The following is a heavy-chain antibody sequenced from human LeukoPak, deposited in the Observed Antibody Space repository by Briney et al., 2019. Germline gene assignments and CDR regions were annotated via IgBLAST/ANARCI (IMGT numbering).Heavy chain of an antibody. CDR3: AKSPRIVGATRYYFDY. Sequence: GGSLRLSCAASGFTFSSYAMSWVRQAPGKGLEWVSAISGSGGSTYYADSVKGRFTISRDNSKNTLYLQMNSLRAEDTAVYYCAKSPRIVGATRYYFDYWGQGTLVTVSS. J-gene: IGHJ4*02. V-gene: IGHV3-23*01. CDR1: GFTFSSYA. CDR2: ISGSGGST. D-gene: IGHD1-26*01.